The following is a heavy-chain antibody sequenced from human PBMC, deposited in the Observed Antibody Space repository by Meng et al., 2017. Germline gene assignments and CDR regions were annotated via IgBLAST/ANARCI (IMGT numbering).Heavy chain of an antibody. CDR1: GGSISSSSYY. Sequence: LQVQEAGPGLGKPSETLSLTCTVSGGSISSSSYYWGWIRQPPGKGLEWIGSIYYSGSTYYNPSLKSRVTISVDTSKNQFSLKLSSVTAADTAVYYCARDGIAAAGTGRSYFQHWGQGTLVTVSS. CDR3: ARDGIAAAGTGRSYFQH. D-gene: IGHD6-13*01. V-gene: IGHV4-39*07. J-gene: IGHJ1*01. CDR2: IYYSGST.